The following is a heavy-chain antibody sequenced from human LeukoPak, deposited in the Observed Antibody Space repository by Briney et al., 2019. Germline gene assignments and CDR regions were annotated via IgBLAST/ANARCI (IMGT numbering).Heavy chain of an antibody. Sequence: SGGSLRLSCAASGFTFSSYAISWVRQAPGKGLEWVSGISGSGDSTDYADSVKGRFTISRDNSKNTLYLQMNSLRAEDTAVYYCAKVHQYSSSWYYFDYWGQGTLVTVSS. CDR1: GFTFSSYA. CDR2: ISGSGDST. CDR3: AKVHQYSSSWYYFDY. D-gene: IGHD6-13*01. J-gene: IGHJ4*02. V-gene: IGHV3-23*01.